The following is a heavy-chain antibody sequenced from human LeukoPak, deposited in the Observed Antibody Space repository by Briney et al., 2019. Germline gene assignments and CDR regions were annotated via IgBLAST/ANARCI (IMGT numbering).Heavy chain of an antibody. Sequence: QTGGSLRLSCAASGFTFSSYAMSWVRQAPGKGLEWVSAISGSGGSTYYADSVKGRFTISRDNSKNTLYLQMNSLRAEDTAVYYCAKDRRVLLWFGESLDYWGQGTLVTVSS. J-gene: IGHJ4*02. CDR3: AKDRRVLLWFGESLDY. V-gene: IGHV3-23*01. CDR2: ISGSGGST. D-gene: IGHD3-10*01. CDR1: GFTFSSYA.